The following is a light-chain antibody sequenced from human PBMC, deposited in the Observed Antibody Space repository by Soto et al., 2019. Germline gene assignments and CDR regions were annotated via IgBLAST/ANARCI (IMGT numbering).Light chain of an antibody. CDR1: QSVSSSY. CDR3: QYYGTSPKP. CDR2: GAS. Sequence: VLTQSPDTLSLTPGNRATLSCRASQSVSSSYLAWYQQKPGQAPRLLIYGASSRATGIPDRFSGSGSGTDFTLTISRLEPEDFAVYYCQYYGTSPKPFGHGTKVDIK. V-gene: IGKV3-20*01. J-gene: IGKJ1*01.